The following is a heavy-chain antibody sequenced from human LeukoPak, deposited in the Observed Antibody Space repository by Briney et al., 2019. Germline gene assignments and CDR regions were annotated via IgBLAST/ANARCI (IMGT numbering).Heavy chain of an antibody. V-gene: IGHV3-74*01. J-gene: IGHJ6*03. D-gene: IGHD2-2*01. CDR2: INSDGSST. Sequence: GGSLRLSCAASGFTFSNYWMHWVRQAPGKGLVWVSRINSDGSSTSYADSVKGRFTISRDNAKNTLYLQMNSLRPEDTAVYYCAREATCSSTSCYFSYYYYYYMDVWGKGTTVTVSS. CDR1: GFTFSNYW. CDR3: AREATCSSTSCYFSYYYYYYMDV.